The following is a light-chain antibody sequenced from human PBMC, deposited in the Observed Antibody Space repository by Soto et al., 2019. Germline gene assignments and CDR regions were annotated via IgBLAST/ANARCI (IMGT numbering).Light chain of an antibody. CDR2: AAS. V-gene: IGKV1-39*01. CDR3: QQSYTTPIT. J-gene: IGKJ5*01. CDR1: ETVSTY. Sequence: DIQMTQSPSSLSAYVGDRVTITCRASETVSTYLHWYQQKPGKAPKVLISAASSLRSGVPSRFSGSGSETDFTLTITSLQPEDSATYYCQQSYTTPITFGQGTRLEIK.